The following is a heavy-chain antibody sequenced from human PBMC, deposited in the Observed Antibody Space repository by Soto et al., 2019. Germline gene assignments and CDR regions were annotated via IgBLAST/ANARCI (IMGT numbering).Heavy chain of an antibody. CDR2: IYYSGST. V-gene: IGHV4-59*08. D-gene: IGHD3-22*01. CDR3: ARQATGYYYGWFDP. CDR1: GGSISSYY. Sequence: SETLSLTCSVSGGSISSYYWSWIRQPPGKGLEWIGYIYYSGSTNYNPSLKSRVTVSVDTSKNQFSLKLTSVTAADTAVYFCARQATGYYYGWFDPWGQGTLLTVSS. J-gene: IGHJ5*02.